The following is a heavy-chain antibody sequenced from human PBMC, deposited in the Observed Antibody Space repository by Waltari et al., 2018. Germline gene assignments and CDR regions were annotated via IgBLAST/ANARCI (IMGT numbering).Heavy chain of an antibody. CDR3: ATQSWSNFEY. V-gene: IGHV3-7*01. CDR2: IKEDGSEK. J-gene: IGHJ4*02. CDR1: EFTFAYYW. D-gene: IGHD3-3*01. Sequence: EVQLVESGGGLVQPGGSLRLSCAASEFTFAYYWVTWVRQAPGKGLEWVANIKEDGSEKDYVDSVKGRFTSSRGNAKNSLYLQMSSLRVEDTAVYYCATQSWSNFEYWGQGTLVTVSS.